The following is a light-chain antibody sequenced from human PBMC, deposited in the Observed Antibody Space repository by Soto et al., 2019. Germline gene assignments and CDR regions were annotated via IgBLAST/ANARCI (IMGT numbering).Light chain of an antibody. CDR1: ESISSW. V-gene: IGKV1-5*03. Sequence: DIQMTQSPSTLSASVGDRVTITCRASESISSWLAWYQQKPGKAPKLLIYKASSLESGVPSRFSGSGSGTEFTLTISSLQPDDFATYYCQQYNRYSPEKWTFGQGTKVEIK. CDR3: QQYNRYSPEKWT. CDR2: KAS. J-gene: IGKJ1*01.